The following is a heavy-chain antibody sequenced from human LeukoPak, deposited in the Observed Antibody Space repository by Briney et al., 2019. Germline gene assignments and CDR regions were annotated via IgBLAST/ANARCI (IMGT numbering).Heavy chain of an antibody. D-gene: IGHD6-19*01. J-gene: IGHJ4*02. CDR1: GFPFCSYG. CDR2: IWYDGSNK. Sequence: GGSLRLFCAASGFPFCSYGMHWVGQAPGKGLEWVAVIWYDGSNKYYADSVKGRFTISRDNSKNTLYLQMNSLRAEDTAVYYCAKSREAYRYSSCPDDYWGEGTLVTVSS. V-gene: IGHV3-33*06. CDR3: AKSREAYRYSSCPDDY.